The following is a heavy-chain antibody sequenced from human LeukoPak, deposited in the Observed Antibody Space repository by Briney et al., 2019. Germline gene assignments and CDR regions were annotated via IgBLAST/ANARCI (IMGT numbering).Heavy chain of an antibody. Sequence: PSETLSLTCTVSGGSINISYWSWIRQPPGKGLEWIGYIYYGGSTFYNPSLRSRVTISVDASKNQVSLKLSSVTAADTAVYYCARGNDYWGQGIPVTVSS. CDR3: ARGNDY. CDR2: IYYGGST. J-gene: IGHJ4*02. CDR1: GGSINISY. V-gene: IGHV4-59*08.